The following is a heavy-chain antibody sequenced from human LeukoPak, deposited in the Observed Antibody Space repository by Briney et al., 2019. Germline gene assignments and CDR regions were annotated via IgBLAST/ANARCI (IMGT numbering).Heavy chain of an antibody. V-gene: IGHV4-34*01. CDR2: INHSGST. J-gene: IGHJ4*02. D-gene: IGHD3-10*01. CDR1: GGSFSGYY. CDR3: ARLNINYGSGSYQRTLYFDY. Sequence: SETLSLTCAVYGGSFSGYYWSWIRQPPGKGLEWIGEINHSGSTNYNPSLKSRVTISVDTSKNQFSLKLSSVTAADTAVYYCARLNINYGSGSYQRTLYFDYWGQGTLVTVSS.